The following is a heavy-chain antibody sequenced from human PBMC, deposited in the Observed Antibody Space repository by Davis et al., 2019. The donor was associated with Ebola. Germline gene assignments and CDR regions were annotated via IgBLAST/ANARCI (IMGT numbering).Heavy chain of an antibody. J-gene: IGHJ6*02. CDR1: GFTFSSYS. CDR2: ISSSSSYI. CDR3: TTLRVVDTAMVFRYYYYYYGMDV. Sequence: PGGSLRLSCAASGFTFSSYSMNWVRQAPGKGLKWVSSISSSSSYIYYADSVKGRFTISRDNAKNSLYLQMNSLRAEDTAVYYCTTLRVVDTAMVFRYYYYYYGMDVWGQGTTVTVSS. D-gene: IGHD5-18*01. V-gene: IGHV3-21*03.